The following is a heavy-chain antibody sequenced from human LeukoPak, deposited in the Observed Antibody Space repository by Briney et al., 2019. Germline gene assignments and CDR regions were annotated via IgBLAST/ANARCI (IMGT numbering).Heavy chain of an antibody. D-gene: IGHD4-23*01. CDR1: GGSFSGYY. CDR3: ARERDYGGFYY. V-gene: IGHV4-34*01. Sequence: SETLSLTCAVYGGSFSGYYWSWIRQPPGKGLEWIGEINHSGSTNYNPSLKSRVTISVDTSKNQFSLKLSSVTAADTAVYYCARERDYGGFYYWGQGTLVTVSS. CDR2: INHSGST. J-gene: IGHJ4*02.